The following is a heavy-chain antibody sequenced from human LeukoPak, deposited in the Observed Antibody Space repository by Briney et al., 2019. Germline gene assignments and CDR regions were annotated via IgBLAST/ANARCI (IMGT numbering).Heavy chain of an antibody. D-gene: IGHD3-22*01. V-gene: IGHV1-2*02. J-gene: IGHJ4*02. CDR3: ARGYYYDSSGHYAMYYFDY. CDR2: INPNSGGT. CDR1: GYTFTDYS. Sequence: ASVKVSCKASGYTFTDYSIHWVRQAPGQGLEWMGWINPNSGGTNYAQKFQGRVTMTRDTSISTAYMELSRLRSDDTAMYFCARGYYYDSSGHYAMYYFDYWGQGTLVSVSS.